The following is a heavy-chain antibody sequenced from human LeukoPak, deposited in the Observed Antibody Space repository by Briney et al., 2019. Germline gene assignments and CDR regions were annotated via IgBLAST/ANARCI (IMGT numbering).Heavy chain of an antibody. CDR1: GFTFSSYA. CDR2: ISYDGSNK. D-gene: IGHD3-3*01. J-gene: IGHJ6*02. Sequence: PGGSLRLSCAASGFTFSSYAMHWVRQAPGKGLEWVAVISYDGSNKYYADSVKGRFTISRDNSKNTLYLQMNSLRAEDTAVYYCARDLEYYDFWSGYYYGMDVWGQGTTVTVSS. V-gene: IGHV3-30-3*01. CDR3: ARDLEYYDFWSGYYYGMDV.